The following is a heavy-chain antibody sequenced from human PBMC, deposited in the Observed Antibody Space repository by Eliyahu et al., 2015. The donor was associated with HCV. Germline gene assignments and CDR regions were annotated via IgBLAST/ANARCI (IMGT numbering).Heavy chain of an antibody. V-gene: IGHV3-48*01. Sequence: EVQLVESGGGVVQPGGSRRLSCAASGFSFTTYSMNWVRXAPGRGLEWISRITSSGDSIHYAXSVAGRFTXSRDNARNSLYLQMNSLRAGDTAVYYCVRDPDKTTSDYWGQGTLVTVSS. J-gene: IGHJ4*02. CDR3: VRDPDKTTSDY. CDR1: GFSFTTYS. CDR2: ITSSGDSI. D-gene: IGHD1-14*01.